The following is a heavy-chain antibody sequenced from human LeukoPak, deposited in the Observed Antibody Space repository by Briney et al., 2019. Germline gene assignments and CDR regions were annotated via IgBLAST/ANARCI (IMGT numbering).Heavy chain of an antibody. V-gene: IGHV2-70*11. J-gene: IGHJ4*02. CDR2: IDWDDDK. CDR3: ARIIAAAGTSQGDY. CDR1: GFSLSTSGMC. Sequence: SGPALVKPTQTLTLTCTFSGFSLSTSGMCVGWIRQPPGKALEWLARIDWDDDKYYSTSLKTRLTISKDTSKNQVVLTKTNMDPVDTATYYCARIIAAAGTSQGDYWGQGTLVTVSS. D-gene: IGHD6-13*01.